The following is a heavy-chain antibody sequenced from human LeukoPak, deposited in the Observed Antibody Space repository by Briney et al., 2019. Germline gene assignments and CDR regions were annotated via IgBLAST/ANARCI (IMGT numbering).Heavy chain of an antibody. CDR1: GFTFSSYT. V-gene: IGHV3-21*01. D-gene: IGHD3-10*01. J-gene: IGHJ4*02. CDR3: ASELYF. Sequence: FSAASGFTFSSYTMNWVRLAPGKGLEWLSSISRNGDSIFYADSVKGRFTISRDNDKTTLYLQMNSLRAEDTAVYYCASELYFWGQGTLVTVSS. CDR2: ISRNGDSI.